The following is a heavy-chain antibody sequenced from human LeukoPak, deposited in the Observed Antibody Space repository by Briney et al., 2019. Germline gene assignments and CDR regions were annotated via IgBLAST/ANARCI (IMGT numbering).Heavy chain of an antibody. CDR3: ARFGRYCSSTSCLYAFDI. Sequence: PSQTLSLTCTVSGGSISSGSYYWSWIRQPAGTGLEWIGRIYTSGSTNYNPSLKSRVTISVDTSKNQFSLKLSSVTAADTAVYYCARFGRYCSSTSCLYAFDIWGQGTMVTVSS. V-gene: IGHV4-61*02. CDR2: IYTSGST. D-gene: IGHD2-2*01. J-gene: IGHJ3*02. CDR1: GGSISSGSYY.